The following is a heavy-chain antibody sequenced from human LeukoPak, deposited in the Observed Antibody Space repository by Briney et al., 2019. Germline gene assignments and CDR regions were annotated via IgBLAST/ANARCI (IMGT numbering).Heavy chain of an antibody. Sequence: ASVRVSCKASGYTFTSQYVHWVRQAPGQGLEWMGWLNPTSGGTKYSQSFQGRVTMTRDTSISTAYMELSRLQSDDTAAYYCARGSIVGFDYWGQGTQVIVSS. V-gene: IGHV1-2*02. D-gene: IGHD3-16*02. CDR1: GYTFTSQY. J-gene: IGHJ4*02. CDR2: LNPTSGGT. CDR3: ARGSIVGFDY.